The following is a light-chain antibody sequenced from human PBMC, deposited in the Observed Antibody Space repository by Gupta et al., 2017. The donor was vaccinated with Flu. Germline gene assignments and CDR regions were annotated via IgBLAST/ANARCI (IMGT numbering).Light chain of an antibody. CDR3: QASDTTINSCV. CDR2: CTT. Sequence: QSVLTQPPSVSGAPGQRVTISSTGRSPNIVAHYNIHWYQQLPGAAPKLLIYCTTNRPSGVPARFSASTSGTSASLPTICVQTEDEADYYCQASDTTINSCVFGGGTKLTVL. V-gene: IGLV1-40*01. CDR1: SPNIVAHYN. J-gene: IGLJ3*02.